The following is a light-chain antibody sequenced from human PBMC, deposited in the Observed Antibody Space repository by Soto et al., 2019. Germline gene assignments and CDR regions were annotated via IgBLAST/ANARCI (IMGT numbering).Light chain of an antibody. CDR2: AAS. V-gene: IGKV1-16*01. CDR1: QGIGDY. Sequence: DIEMTQSPSSLSASVGDRVTITCRASQGIGDYLAWFQQKPGRGPKTLISAASNLQDGAPSRFSGRGYGTEFSLTISSLQPDDVATYYCQQYKGYPLTFGGGTKV. J-gene: IGKJ4*01. CDR3: QQYKGYPLT.